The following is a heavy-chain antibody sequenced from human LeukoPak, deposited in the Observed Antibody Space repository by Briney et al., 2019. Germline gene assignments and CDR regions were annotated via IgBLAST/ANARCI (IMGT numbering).Heavy chain of an antibody. Sequence: SVKVSCKASGGNFSTYTISCVRQAPGQGLECMGGIFPVFDSANYAQKFRGRVTINADESTSTAYMEISSLRSEDTAVYYCARGEVFGSGGHYNWFDPWGQGTLVSVSS. D-gene: IGHD3-10*01. CDR3: ARGEVFGSGGHYNWFDP. CDR2: IFPVFDSA. CDR1: GGNFSTYT. J-gene: IGHJ5*02. V-gene: IGHV1-69*13.